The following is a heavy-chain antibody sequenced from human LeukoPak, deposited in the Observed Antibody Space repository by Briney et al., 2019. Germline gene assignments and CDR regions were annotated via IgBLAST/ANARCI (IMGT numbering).Heavy chain of an antibody. J-gene: IGHJ4*02. V-gene: IGHV3-33*01. Sequence: PGGSLRLSCAASGFTFSTYGMHWVRQAPGKGLDWVAVIYNDGNKKYDADSVKGRFTISRDNSKNTLYLQMNSLRAEDTAVYYCARRISSNWSLDYWGQGTLVTVSS. D-gene: IGHD6-13*01. CDR1: GFTFSTYG. CDR3: ARRISSNWSLDY. CDR2: IYNDGNKK.